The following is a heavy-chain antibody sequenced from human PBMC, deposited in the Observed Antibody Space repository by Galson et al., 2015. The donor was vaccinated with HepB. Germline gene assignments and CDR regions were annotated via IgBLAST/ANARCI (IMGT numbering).Heavy chain of an antibody. CDR2: INTNTGNP. V-gene: IGHV7-4-1*02. CDR3: AIYVATMAPLPYGMDV. J-gene: IGHJ6*02. CDR1: GYTFTSYA. Sequence: SVKVSCKASGYTFTSYAMNWVRQAPGQGLEWMGWINTNTGNPTYAQGFTGRFVFSLDTSVSTAYLQISSLKAEDTAVYYCAIYVATMAPLPYGMDVWGQGTTVTVSS. D-gene: IGHD4/OR15-4a*01.